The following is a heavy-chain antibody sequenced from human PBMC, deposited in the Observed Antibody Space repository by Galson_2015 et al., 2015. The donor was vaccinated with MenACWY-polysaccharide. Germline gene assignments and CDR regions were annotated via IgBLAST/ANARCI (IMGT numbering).Heavy chain of an antibody. Sequence: SEPLSLTCAVSGDSISSSHWWRWVRQPPGKGLEWIGEVFHSGSTNYNPSLKSRVTISVDKSNNTFSLKLSAVTAADTSVYYCARDYLGIATRPVFDYWGQGNLVTVSS. CDR2: VFHSGST. J-gene: IGHJ4*02. CDR3: ARDYLGIATRPVFDY. V-gene: IGHV4-4*02. CDR1: GDSISSSHW. D-gene: IGHD6-6*01.